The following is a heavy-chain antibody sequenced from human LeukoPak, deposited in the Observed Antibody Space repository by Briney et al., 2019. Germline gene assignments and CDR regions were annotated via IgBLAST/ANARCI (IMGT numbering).Heavy chain of an antibody. Sequence: SVKVSCKASRGTFSSSAITWVRQAPGQGLEWMGRIIPVLNITNYAQKFQGRVTITADTSTSTAYMELSSLRSEETAVYYCARDQGLTAPPPYGLDVWGQGTTVTVSS. CDR1: RGTFSSSA. CDR2: IIPVLNIT. J-gene: IGHJ6*02. CDR3: ARDQGLTAPPPYGLDV. D-gene: IGHD5-18*01. V-gene: IGHV1-69*04.